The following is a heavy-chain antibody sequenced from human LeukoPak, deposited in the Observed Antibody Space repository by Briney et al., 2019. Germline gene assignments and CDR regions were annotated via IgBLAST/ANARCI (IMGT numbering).Heavy chain of an antibody. Sequence: PGGSLRLSCAASGFTFSSYGMHWVRQAPGKGLEWVTVISYDGSNKYYADSVKGRFTISRDNSKNTVNLQMNSLRAEDTAVYYCAKDYEAYCGGDCSSFFNYWGQGTLVTVSS. CDR1: GFTFSSYG. CDR2: ISYDGSNK. CDR3: AKDYEAYCGGDCSSFFNY. D-gene: IGHD2-21*02. J-gene: IGHJ4*02. V-gene: IGHV3-30*18.